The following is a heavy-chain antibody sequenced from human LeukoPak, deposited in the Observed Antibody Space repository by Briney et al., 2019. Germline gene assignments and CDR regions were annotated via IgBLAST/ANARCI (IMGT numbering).Heavy chain of an antibody. Sequence: PGGSLRLSCAASGFTFSSYPLNWVCQTPGKGLEWVTSISTSNSYIYYADSVKGRFTISRDNSKNTLYLQMKSLRAEDTAVYYCAKGGGYEAQYYYYYLDVWGKGTTVTISS. CDR2: ISTSNSYI. J-gene: IGHJ6*03. V-gene: IGHV3-21*01. CDR1: GFTFSSYP. D-gene: IGHD5-12*01. CDR3: AKGGGYEAQYYYYYLDV.